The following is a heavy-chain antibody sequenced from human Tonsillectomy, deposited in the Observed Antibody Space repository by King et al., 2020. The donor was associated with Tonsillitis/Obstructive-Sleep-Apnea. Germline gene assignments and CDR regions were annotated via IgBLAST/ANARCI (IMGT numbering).Heavy chain of an antibody. CDR1: GFTFSHYG. J-gene: IGHJ6*02. CDR3: AKDDPSTMVRGVPYSSYGMDV. CDR2: ISYDGTNK. V-gene: IGHV3-30*18. D-gene: IGHD3-10*01. Sequence: VQLVESGGGVVQPGRSLRLSCAASGFTFSHYGMHWVRQAPGKGLEWVAGISYDGTNKYYGDSVEGRFTISRDNSKNTLYLQMKSLRPEDTAVYYCAKDDPSTMVRGVPYSSYGMDVWGQGTTVTVSS.